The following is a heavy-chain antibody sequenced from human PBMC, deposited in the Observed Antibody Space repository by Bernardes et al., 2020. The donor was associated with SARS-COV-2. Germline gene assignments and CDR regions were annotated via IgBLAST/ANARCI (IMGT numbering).Heavy chain of an antibody. CDR1: GDSLSYYY. V-gene: IGHV4-59*01. D-gene: IGHD2-8*01. Sequence: ETLSLTCSVSGDSLSYYYWSWIRQPPGKGLEWIGYTYYTGNTNYNPSLKSRVTISLDTSKNQFSLKLTSVTAADTAVYFCARDHNGVWFDPWGQGTLVTVSS. J-gene: IGHJ5*02. CDR3: ARDHNGVWFDP. CDR2: TYYTGNT.